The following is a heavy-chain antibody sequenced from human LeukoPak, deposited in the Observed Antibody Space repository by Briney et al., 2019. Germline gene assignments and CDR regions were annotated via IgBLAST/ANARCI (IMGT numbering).Heavy chain of an antibody. CDR1: GYTLTELS. Sequence: ASVKVSCKVSGYTLTELSMHWVRQAPGKGLEWMGGFDPEDGETIYAQKFQGRVTMTEDTSTDTAYMELSSLRSEDTAVYYCARGSSRSPRDAFDIWGQGTMVTVSS. J-gene: IGHJ3*02. CDR3: ARGSSRSPRDAFDI. CDR2: FDPEDGET. V-gene: IGHV1-24*01.